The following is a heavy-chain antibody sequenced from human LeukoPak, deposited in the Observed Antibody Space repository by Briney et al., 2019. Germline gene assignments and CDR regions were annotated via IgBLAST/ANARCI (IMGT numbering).Heavy chain of an antibody. CDR2: IIPIFGTA. J-gene: IGHJ6*02. CDR1: GGTFSSYA. D-gene: IGHD4-23*01. CDR3: ARPQTTVVTRMGRDYYYGMDV. Sequence: SVKVSCKSSGGTFSSYAISWVRQAPGQGLEWMGGIIPIFGTANYAQKFQGRVTITADESTSTAYMELSSLRSEDTAVYYCARPQTTVVTRMGRDYYYGMDVWGQGTTVTVSS. V-gene: IGHV1-69*13.